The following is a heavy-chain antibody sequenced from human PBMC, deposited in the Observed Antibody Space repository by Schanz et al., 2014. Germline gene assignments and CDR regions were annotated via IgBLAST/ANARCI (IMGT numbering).Heavy chain of an antibody. CDR1: GFGFDDYA. CDR3: AKDLAAVGVFDY. J-gene: IGHJ4*02. CDR2: TSNDGSFT. D-gene: IGHD6-13*01. V-gene: IGHV3-23*04. Sequence: VQLVESGGDLVKPGGSLRLSCAASGFGFDDYAMSWVRQAPGKGLEWVSRTSNDGSFTTFADSVKGRFTISRDNSKNTLDLQMNSLRAEDTAIYYCAKDLAAVGVFDYWGQGSLGTVSP.